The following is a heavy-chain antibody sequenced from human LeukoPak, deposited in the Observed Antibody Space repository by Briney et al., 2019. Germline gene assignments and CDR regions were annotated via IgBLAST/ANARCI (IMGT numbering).Heavy chain of an antibody. CDR3: ARLGYSVSWTDC. CDR1: GGSISSSSYY. J-gene: IGHJ4*02. CDR2: IYYSGST. V-gene: IGHV4-39*01. D-gene: IGHD6-13*01. Sequence: SETLSLTCTVSGGSISSSSYYWGWIRQPPGKGLEWIGSIYYSGSTYYNPSLKSRVTISVDTSKNQFSLRLSSVTAADMAVYFCARLGYSVSWTDCWGQGTLVTVSS.